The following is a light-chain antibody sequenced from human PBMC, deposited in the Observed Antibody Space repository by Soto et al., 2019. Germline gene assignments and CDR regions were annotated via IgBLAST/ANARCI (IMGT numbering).Light chain of an antibody. CDR3: SSYTGSSTLV. CDR2: EVS. CDR1: SSDVGGYNY. J-gene: IGLJ3*02. V-gene: IGLV2-14*01. Sequence: QSVLTQPPSASGTPGQRVNISCTGTSSDVGGYNYVSWYQQHPGKAPKLMIYEVSNRPSGVSNRFSGSKSGNTASLTISGLQADDEADYYCSSYTGSSTLVFGGGTKLTVL.